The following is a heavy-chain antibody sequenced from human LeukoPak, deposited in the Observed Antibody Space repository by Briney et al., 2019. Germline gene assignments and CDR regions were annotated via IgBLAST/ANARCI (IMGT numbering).Heavy chain of an antibody. Sequence: GGSLRLSCAASGFTFSDYYMSWIRQAPGKGLEWVSYISSSGSTIYYADSVKGRFTISRDNAKNSPYLQMNSLRAEDTAVYYCARDSFWSGYLYYFDYWGQGTLVTVSS. CDR1: GFTFSDYY. CDR2: ISSSGSTI. V-gene: IGHV3-11*04. J-gene: IGHJ4*02. D-gene: IGHD3-3*01. CDR3: ARDSFWSGYLYYFDY.